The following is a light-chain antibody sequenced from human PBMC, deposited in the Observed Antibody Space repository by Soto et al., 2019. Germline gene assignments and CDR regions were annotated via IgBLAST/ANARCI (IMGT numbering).Light chain of an antibody. Sequence: AIQVTQSPSSLSSSVGDRVTISCRASQGIGNDLGWYQQKPGKAPKLLIYEASTLQTGVASRFSGSGSGTDFTLTISSLQPEDFATYDCLQDYVYPWTFGQGTKVEVK. CDR3: LQDYVYPWT. CDR1: QGIGND. V-gene: IGKV1-6*01. CDR2: EAS. J-gene: IGKJ1*01.